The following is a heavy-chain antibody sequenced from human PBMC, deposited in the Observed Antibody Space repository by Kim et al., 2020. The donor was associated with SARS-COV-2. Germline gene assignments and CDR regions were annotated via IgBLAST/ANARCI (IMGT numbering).Heavy chain of an antibody. Sequence: GGSLRLSCAASGFTFSSYAMHWVRQAPGKGLEWVAVISYDGSNKYYADSVKGRFTISRDNSKNTLYLQMNSLRAEDTAVYYCARDPYDYVWGSYRYRAPYYYYGMDVWGQGTTVTVSS. D-gene: IGHD3-16*02. CDR1: GFTFSSYA. CDR3: ARDPYDYVWGSYRYRAPYYYYGMDV. V-gene: IGHV3-30*04. J-gene: IGHJ6*02. CDR2: ISYDGSNK.